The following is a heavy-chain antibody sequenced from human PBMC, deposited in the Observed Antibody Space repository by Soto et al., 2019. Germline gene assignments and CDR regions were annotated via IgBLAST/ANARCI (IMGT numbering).Heavy chain of an antibody. Sequence: PGGSLRLSCAASGFTFSSYGMHWVRQAPGKGLEWVAVISYDGSNKYCADSVKGRFTISRDNSKNTLYLQMNSLRAEDTAVYYCAKEGGYCSGGSCPPVYGMDVWGQGTTVTVSS. D-gene: IGHD2-15*01. CDR3: AKEGGYCSGGSCPPVYGMDV. CDR2: ISYDGSNK. J-gene: IGHJ6*02. V-gene: IGHV3-30*18. CDR1: GFTFSSYG.